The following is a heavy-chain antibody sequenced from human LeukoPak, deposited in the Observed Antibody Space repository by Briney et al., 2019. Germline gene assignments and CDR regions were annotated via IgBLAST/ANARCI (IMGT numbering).Heavy chain of an antibody. V-gene: IGHV1-69*05. J-gene: IGHJ4*02. D-gene: IGHD4-23*01. CDR2: IIPIFGTA. CDR1: GGTFSSYA. CDR3: AHGGNLGDY. Sequence: GASVTVSCKASGGTFSSYAISWVLQAPGQGLEWIGRIIPIFGTANYAQKFQGRVTITTDESTSTAYMELSSLRSEDTAVYYCAHGGNLGDYWGQGTLVTVSS.